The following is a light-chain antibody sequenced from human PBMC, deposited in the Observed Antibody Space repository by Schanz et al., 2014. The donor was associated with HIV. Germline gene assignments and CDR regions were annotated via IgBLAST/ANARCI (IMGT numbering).Light chain of an antibody. V-gene: IGKV1-9*01. Sequence: DIQLTQSPALLSASVGDRVTITCRASQTISSSLAWYQQRPGKAPKVLIYAASSLQRGAPSRFSGSGSGTEFTLTISSLQPDDFATYYCQQYNSYYTFGQGTKLEIK. J-gene: IGKJ2*01. CDR1: QTISSS. CDR3: QQYNSYYT. CDR2: AAS.